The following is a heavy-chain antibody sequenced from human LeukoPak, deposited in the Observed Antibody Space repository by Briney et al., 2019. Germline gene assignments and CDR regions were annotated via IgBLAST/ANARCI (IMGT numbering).Heavy chain of an antibody. J-gene: IGHJ4*02. CDR3: ARVLSSGGGTFVY. CDR2: IRGYNGDT. D-gene: IGHD3-10*01. CDR1: GYTFTSYG. Sequence: ASVKVSCKGSGYTFTSYGISWVRQAPGQGLEWMGWIRGYNGDTNYAQKFQGRVTMTIDTSTSTAYMELRSLRSDETAVYYCARVLSSGGGTFVYWGQGTLVTVSS. V-gene: IGHV1-18*01.